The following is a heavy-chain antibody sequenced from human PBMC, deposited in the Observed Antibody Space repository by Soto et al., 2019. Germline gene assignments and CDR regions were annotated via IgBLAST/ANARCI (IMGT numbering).Heavy chain of an antibody. CDR1: GYTFTGYY. V-gene: IGHV1-2*04. J-gene: IGHJ6*02. Sequence: QVQLVQSGAEVKKPGASVKVSCKASGYTFTGYYMHWVRQAPGQGLEWMGWINPNSGGTNYAQKFQGWVTTTRDTSISTAYMELSRQRSDDTAVYYCARVAVADTNYYYSMAAWGRGSTVIVSS. CDR3: ARVAVADTNYYYSMAA. CDR2: INPNSGGT. D-gene: IGHD6-19*01.